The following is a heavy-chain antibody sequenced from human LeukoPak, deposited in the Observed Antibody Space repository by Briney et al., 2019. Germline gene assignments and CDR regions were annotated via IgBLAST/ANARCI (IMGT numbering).Heavy chain of an antibody. J-gene: IGHJ4*02. CDR3: ATKIGSSGWYGGSIDC. Sequence: GGSLRLSCAASGFTVSSNYMSWVRQAPGKGLEWVSVIYSGGGTYYSDSVKGRFTISRDNSKNTLYLQMNSLIAEDTAVYYCATKIGSSGWYGGSIDCWGQGTLVTVSS. V-gene: IGHV3-53*01. CDR2: IYSGGGT. D-gene: IGHD6-19*01. CDR1: GFTVSSNY.